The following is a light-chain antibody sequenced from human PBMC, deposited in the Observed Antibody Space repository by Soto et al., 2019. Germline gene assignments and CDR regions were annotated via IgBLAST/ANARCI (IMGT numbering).Light chain of an antibody. V-gene: IGLV2-14*01. CDR2: DVS. J-gene: IGLJ1*01. CDR3: SSFTSRHTYV. CDR1: SSDIGGYNY. Sequence: QSALTQPASVSGSPGQSTTISCTGTSSDIGGYNYVSWYQPLPGEAPKLIIYDVSDRPSGVSTRFSGSTSGNTASLTISGLQAEDEGDYYCSSFTSRHTYVFGTGTKLTVL.